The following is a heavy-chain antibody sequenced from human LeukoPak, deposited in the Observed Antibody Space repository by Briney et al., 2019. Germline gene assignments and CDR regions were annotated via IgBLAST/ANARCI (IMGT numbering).Heavy chain of an antibody. Sequence: SETLSLTCTVSGGSISSSSYYWGWIRQPPGKGLEWIGSIYYSGSTYYNPSLKSRFTISVDTSKNQFSLKLSSVTAADTAVYYCARIMITFGGVNNWFDPWGQGTLVTVSS. CDR3: ARIMITFGGVNNWFDP. V-gene: IGHV4-39*01. CDR2: IYYSGST. CDR1: GGSISSSSYY. D-gene: IGHD3-16*01. J-gene: IGHJ5*02.